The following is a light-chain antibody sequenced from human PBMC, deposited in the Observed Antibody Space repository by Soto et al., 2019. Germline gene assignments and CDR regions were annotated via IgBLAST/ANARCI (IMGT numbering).Light chain of an antibody. J-gene: IGKJ1*01. Sequence: DIQMTQSPSTLSASVGDRVTITCRASQTINSWLAWYQQKPGKAPNLLIYNASTLESGVPSRFSGSGSGTEFTLTISSLQPDDFAIYYCQQYFGYSEAFGQGTKVDI. CDR1: QTINSW. CDR3: QQYFGYSEA. V-gene: IGKV1-5*01. CDR2: NAS.